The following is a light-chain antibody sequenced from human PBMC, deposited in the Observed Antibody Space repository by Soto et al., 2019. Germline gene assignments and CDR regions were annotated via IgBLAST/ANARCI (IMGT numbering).Light chain of an antibody. CDR1: QSVLYSSNNKNY. J-gene: IGKJ4*01. V-gene: IGKV4-1*01. CDR2: WAS. CDR3: QQYYSTPRT. Sequence: DIVMTQSPDSLAVSLGERATINCKSSQSVLYSSNNKNYLAWYQQKPGQPPKLLIYWASTRESGVPDRFSGSGSGTDFTLTISSLQAEDVADYYCQQYYSTPRTFGGGTKVDIK.